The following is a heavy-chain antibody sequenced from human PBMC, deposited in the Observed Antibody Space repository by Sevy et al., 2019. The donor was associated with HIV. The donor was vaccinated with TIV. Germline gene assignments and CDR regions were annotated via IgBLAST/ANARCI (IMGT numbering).Heavy chain of an antibody. D-gene: IGHD6-19*01. Sequence: ASVKVSCKASGYTFTGYYMHWVRQAPGQGLEWMGWINPNSGGTNYAQKFQGRVTMTRDTSISTAYMELSRLRSDDTAVYYCARTRYSSGWYRSFDYWGQGTLVTVSS. CDR3: ARTRYSSGWYRSFDY. V-gene: IGHV1-2*02. J-gene: IGHJ4*02. CDR2: INPNSGGT. CDR1: GYTFTGYY.